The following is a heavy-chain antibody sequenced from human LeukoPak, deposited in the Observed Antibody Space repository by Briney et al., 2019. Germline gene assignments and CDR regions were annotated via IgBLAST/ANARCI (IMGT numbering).Heavy chain of an antibody. CDR2: ISGTGGST. Sequence: PGGSLRLSRAASGITFSSFAMSWVRQAPGKGLEWVSAISGTGGSTYYADSVKGRFTISRDNSKNTLYLQMNSLRAEDTALYYCAKDRGLYGQTGFDYWGQGTLLTVSS. CDR1: GITFSSFA. J-gene: IGHJ4*02. V-gene: IGHV3-23*01. D-gene: IGHD3-10*01. CDR3: AKDRGLYGQTGFDY.